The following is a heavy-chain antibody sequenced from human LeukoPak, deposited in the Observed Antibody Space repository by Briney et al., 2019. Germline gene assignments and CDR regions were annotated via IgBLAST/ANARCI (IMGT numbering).Heavy chain of an antibody. Sequence: PGGSLRLSCAASGFTFSGYWMHWVRQAPGKGLVWVSRINTDGSSTSYADSVKGRFTISRDNAKNTLYPQMNSLRAEDTAVYYCARDAQYVGTTIDYWGQGTLVTISS. CDR2: INTDGSST. V-gene: IGHV3-74*01. D-gene: IGHD1-26*01. CDR3: ARDAQYVGTTIDY. CDR1: GFTFSGYW. J-gene: IGHJ4*02.